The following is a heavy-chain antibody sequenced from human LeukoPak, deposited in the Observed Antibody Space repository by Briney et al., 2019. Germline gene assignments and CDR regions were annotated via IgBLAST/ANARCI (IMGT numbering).Heavy chain of an antibody. V-gene: IGHV3-48*03. CDR1: GFTFSSFE. CDR2: ISSRGSTI. CDR3: ARDNYGSGTGMDV. Sequence: PGGSLRLSCAASGFTFSSFEMNWVRQAPGKGLEWVSYISSRGSTIYHADVKGRFTLSRDNAKNSLYLQMNSLRAEDTAVYYCARDNYGSGTGMDVWGQGTTVTVSS. D-gene: IGHD3-10*01. J-gene: IGHJ6*02.